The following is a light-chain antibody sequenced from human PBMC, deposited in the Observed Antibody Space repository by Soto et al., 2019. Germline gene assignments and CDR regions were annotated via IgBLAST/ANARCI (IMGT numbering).Light chain of an antibody. J-gene: IGKJ2*01. CDR3: QKYNSAPYT. CDR2: AAS. V-gene: IGKV1-27*01. Sequence: DIEMTQSPSSLSSSVGERVTITCRASQGISNFFAWYQEKPGKVPKLLIYAASTLPSGVPSRFSGSGSGTDFTLTISNLQPEDVATYYCQKYNSAPYTFGQGTKLEIK. CDR1: QGISNF.